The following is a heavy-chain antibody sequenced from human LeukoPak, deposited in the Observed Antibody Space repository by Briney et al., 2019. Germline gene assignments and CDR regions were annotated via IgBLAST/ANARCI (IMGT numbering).Heavy chain of an antibody. CDR2: INPHSGGT. V-gene: IGHV1-2*02. J-gene: IGHJ3*02. Sequence: ASVKVSCKASGYKYSDYHIHGVRLAPGQGLKWMGWINPHSGGTRYAPRFQGRVTMSSDTSINTAYMELRSLRSDDTAVFYCARVDRLFVFTQQTAYDIWGQGTRVTVSS. D-gene: IGHD6-13*01. CDR1: GYKYSDYH. CDR3: ARVDRLFVFTQQTAYDI.